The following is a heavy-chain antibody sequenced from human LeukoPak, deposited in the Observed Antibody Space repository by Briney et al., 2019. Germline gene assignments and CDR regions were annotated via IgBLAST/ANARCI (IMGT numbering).Heavy chain of an antibody. CDR1: GFTFSSYA. D-gene: IGHD2-2*01. CDR3: AKDRLGYCSSTSCYGDASDI. V-gene: IGHV3-23*01. CDR2: ISGSGGST. J-gene: IGHJ3*02. Sequence: PGGSLRLSCAASGFTFSSYAMSWVRQAPGKGLEWVSAISGSGGSTYYADSVKGRFTISRDNSKNTLYLQMNSLRAEDTAVYYCAKDRLGYCSSTSCYGDASDIWGQGTMVTVSS.